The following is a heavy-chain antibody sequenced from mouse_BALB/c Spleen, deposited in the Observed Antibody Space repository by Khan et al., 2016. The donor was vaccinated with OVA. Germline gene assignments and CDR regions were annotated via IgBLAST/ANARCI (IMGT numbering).Heavy chain of an antibody. D-gene: IGHD2-10*02. CDR2: IDPENDET. V-gene: IGHV14-1*02. J-gene: IGHJ3*01. CDR1: GFNIKDYY. CDR3: ARSAYEAWIPY. Sequence: VRLQPSFSSLFLPLSFFPFACKASGFNIKDYYMHWLKQRPEQGLEWIGWIDPENDETIYDPKFQGKASITADTSSNTAYLQLSSLTSEDTAVYYCARSAYEAWIPYWGQGTLVTVSA.